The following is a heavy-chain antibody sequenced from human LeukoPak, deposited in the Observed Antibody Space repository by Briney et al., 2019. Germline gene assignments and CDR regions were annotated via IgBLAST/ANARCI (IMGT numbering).Heavy chain of an antibody. CDR3: ARDIGGGGYSYGSPDY. V-gene: IGHV3-64*01. CDR1: GFTFSSYA. D-gene: IGHD5-18*01. Sequence: GGSLRLSCAASGFTFSSYAMHWVRQAPGKGLEYVSAISSNGGSTYYANSVKGRFTNSRDNSKNTLYLQMGSLRAEDMAVYYCARDIGGGGYSYGSPDYWGQGTLVTVSS. J-gene: IGHJ4*02. CDR2: ISSNGGST.